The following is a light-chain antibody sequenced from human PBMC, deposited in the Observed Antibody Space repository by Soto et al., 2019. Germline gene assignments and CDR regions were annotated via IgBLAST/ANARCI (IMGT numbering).Light chain of an antibody. CDR1: QSVTSSY. V-gene: IGKV3-20*01. CDR2: GAS. CDR3: HQYGSSPLT. J-gene: IGKJ4*01. Sequence: EIVLTQSPGTLSLSPGERATLSCRASQSVTSSYLAWYQQKPGQAPRLLIYGASSRATGIPDRFSGSGSGTDFTLTISRLEPQVFAMYYCHQYGSSPLTFGGGTKVEIK.